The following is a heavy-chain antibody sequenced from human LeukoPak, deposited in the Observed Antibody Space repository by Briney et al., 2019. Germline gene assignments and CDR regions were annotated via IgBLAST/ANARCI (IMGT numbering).Heavy chain of an antibody. CDR1: GGSFSGYY. V-gene: IGHV4-34*01. CDR3: ARGLGQLAPGGY. D-gene: IGHD6-6*01. CDR2: ITHSGST. J-gene: IGHJ4*02. Sequence: SETLSLTCAVYGGSFSGYYWSWIRQPPGKGLEWIGEITHSGSTNYNPSLKSRVTISVDTFKNQFSLKLSSVTAADTAVYFCARGLGQLAPGGYWGQGTLVTVSS.